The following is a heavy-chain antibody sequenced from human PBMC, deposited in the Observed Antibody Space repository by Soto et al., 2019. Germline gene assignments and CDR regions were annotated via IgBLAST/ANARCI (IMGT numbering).Heavy chain of an antibody. CDR1: GYDFTNYW. J-gene: IGHJ3*01. CDR3: ARFRAPRRQLISMSFHL. CDR2: IYPGDSDI. Sequence: GESLKISSKASGYDFTNYWIAWVRQSPGRGLEWMGMIYPGDSDIRYNPSFRGRVTISADKSITSAVVQWGSLEASDSAIYYCARFRAPRRQLISMSFHLWGLGTLVTVS. D-gene: IGHD6-13*01. V-gene: IGHV5-51*01.